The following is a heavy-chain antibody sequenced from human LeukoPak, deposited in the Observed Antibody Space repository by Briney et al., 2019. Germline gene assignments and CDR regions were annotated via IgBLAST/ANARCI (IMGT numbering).Heavy chain of an antibody. Sequence: ASVKVSCKASGYTFTSYGISWVRQAPGQGLEWMGWISAYNGNTNYAQKLQGRVTMTTDTSTSTAYMELSSLRSEDTAVYYCARAKGKDYYYYYYMDVWGKGTTVTVSS. J-gene: IGHJ6*03. CDR1: GYTFTSYG. CDR2: ISAYNGNT. D-gene: IGHD4-23*01. CDR3: ARAKGKDYYYYYYMDV. V-gene: IGHV1-18*01.